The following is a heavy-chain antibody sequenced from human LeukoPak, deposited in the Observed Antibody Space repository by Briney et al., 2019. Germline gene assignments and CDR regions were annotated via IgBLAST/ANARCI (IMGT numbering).Heavy chain of an antibody. CDR3: AKDNLLAQSDSTLGKNHFDY. Sequence: TGGSLRLSCAASGFTFNSYGMSWVRQFPGKGLEWVSYISAGGVNKYYADSVKGRFNISRDNSKNTLDLQMSSLRGEDTALYYCAKDNLLAQSDSTLGKNHFDYWGQGTLVTVSS. D-gene: IGHD2/OR15-2a*01. CDR2: ISAGGVNK. J-gene: IGHJ4*02. CDR1: GFTFNSYG. V-gene: IGHV3-23*01.